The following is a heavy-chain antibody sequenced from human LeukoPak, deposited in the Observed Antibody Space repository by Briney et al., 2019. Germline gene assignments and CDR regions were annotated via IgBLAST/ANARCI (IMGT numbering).Heavy chain of an antibody. CDR1: GFTFSSYG. V-gene: IGHV3-33*08. Sequence: QPGGSLRLSCAASGFTFSSYGMHWVRQAPGKGLEWVAVIWYDGSNKYYADSVKGRFTISRDNSKNTLYLQMNSLRAEDTAVYYCARNGYGDTALDYWGQGTLVTVSS. CDR2: IWYDGSNK. D-gene: IGHD4-17*01. J-gene: IGHJ4*02. CDR3: ARNGYGDTALDY.